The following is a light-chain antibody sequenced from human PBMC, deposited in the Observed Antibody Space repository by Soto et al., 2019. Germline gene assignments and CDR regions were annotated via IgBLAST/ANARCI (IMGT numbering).Light chain of an antibody. CDR1: QSISSY. J-gene: IGKJ4*01. CDR2: AAS. CDR3: QQGYSTPRT. V-gene: IGKV1-39*01. Sequence: DTPMTQSPSSLSASVGDRVTITCRASQSISSYLNWYQQRPGKAPKLLIYAASSLQSGVPSRFSGSGSGTDFTLTISSLQPEDFATYYCQQGYSTPRTFGGGTKVEIK.